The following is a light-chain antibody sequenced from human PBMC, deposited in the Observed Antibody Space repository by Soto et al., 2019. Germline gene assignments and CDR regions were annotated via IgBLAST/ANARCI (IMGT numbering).Light chain of an antibody. J-gene: IGKJ5*01. Sequence: EIVLTQSPATLSLSPGERATLSCRASQNVANYLDWYQQKPGQAPRLLIYESSNRATGIPTRFSGSGSGTDFTLTISSLEPEDFAVYYCQQRSNWPRITFGQGTRLEIK. V-gene: IGKV3-11*01. CDR3: QQRSNWPRIT. CDR2: ESS. CDR1: QNVANY.